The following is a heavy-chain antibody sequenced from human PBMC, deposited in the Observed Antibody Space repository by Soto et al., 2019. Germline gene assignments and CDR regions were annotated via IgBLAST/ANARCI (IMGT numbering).Heavy chain of an antibody. CDR3: ARHDFFFQAEDGIRYVGSVSAFRLNRSSDL. V-gene: IGHV4-39*01. CDR2: IYYSGST. D-gene: IGHD3-9*01. J-gene: IGHJ2*01. Sequence: PGKVLEWIGSIYYSGSTYYNPALKSRGTISVDTSKNQFSLKLSSVTAADTAVYYCARHDFFFQAEDGIRYVGSVSAFRLNRSSDL.